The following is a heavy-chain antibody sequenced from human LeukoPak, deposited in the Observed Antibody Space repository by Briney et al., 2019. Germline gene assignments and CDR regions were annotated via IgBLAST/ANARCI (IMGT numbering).Heavy chain of an antibody. CDR1: GGSISSYY. D-gene: IGHD7-27*01. V-gene: IGHV4-4*09. CDR3: ARFSPRAMGNYLDF. J-gene: IGHJ4*02. Sequence: SETLSLTCPISGGSISSYYWSWIRQPPGKGLEWIGYIYPRGSTYYNPSLKSRVILSLDKSANQFSLNLSSVTAADTAVYYCARFSPRAMGNYLDFWGQGTLVTVSS. CDR2: IYPRGST.